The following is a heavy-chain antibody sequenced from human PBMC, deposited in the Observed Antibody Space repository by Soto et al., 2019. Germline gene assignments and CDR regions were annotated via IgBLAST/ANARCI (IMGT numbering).Heavy chain of an antibody. V-gene: IGHV3-23*01. J-gene: IGHJ4*02. D-gene: IGHD3-22*01. Sequence: EVQLLESGGGLVQPGGSLRLSCAASGFTFSSYAMSWVRQAPGKGLEWVAGIKNTGASTHYADSVKGRFTISRDNSKNTLFLQMNSLRAEDSAAYYCAKANYYDTSAYYSDHWGQGTLVTVSS. CDR1: GFTFSSYA. CDR2: IKNTGAST. CDR3: AKANYYDTSAYYSDH.